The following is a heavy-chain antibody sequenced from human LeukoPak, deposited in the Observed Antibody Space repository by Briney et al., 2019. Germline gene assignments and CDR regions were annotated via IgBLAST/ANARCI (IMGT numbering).Heavy chain of an antibody. CDR1: GYTFTGYY. J-gene: IGHJ5*02. CDR3: ARVVTGYSGYDSENWFDP. Sequence: GASVKVSCKASGYTFTGYYMHWVRQAPGQGLEWMGWINPNSGGTNYAQKFQGRVTMTRDTSISTAYMELSRLRSDDTAVYYCARVVTGYSGYDSENWFDPWGQGTLVTVSS. V-gene: IGHV1-2*02. D-gene: IGHD5-12*01. CDR2: INPNSGGT.